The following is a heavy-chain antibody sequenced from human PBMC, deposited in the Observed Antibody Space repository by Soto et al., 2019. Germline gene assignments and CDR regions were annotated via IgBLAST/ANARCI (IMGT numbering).Heavy chain of an antibody. Sequence: QVQLQQWGAGLLKPSETLSLTCAVYGGSFSGYYWSWIRQPPGKGLEWIGEINHSGSTNYNPSLKSRVTISVDTSKNQFSLKLSSVTAADTAVYYCARGQQHMITFGGVKGAFDIWGQGTMVTVSS. CDR2: INHSGST. D-gene: IGHD3-16*01. J-gene: IGHJ3*02. V-gene: IGHV4-34*01. CDR1: GGSFSGYY. CDR3: ARGQQHMITFGGVKGAFDI.